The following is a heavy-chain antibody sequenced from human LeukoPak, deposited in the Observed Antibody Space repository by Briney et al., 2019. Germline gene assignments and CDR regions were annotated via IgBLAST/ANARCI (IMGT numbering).Heavy chain of an antibody. CDR3: AKGGWLYN. J-gene: IGHJ4*02. CDR2: ISESDGTT. Sequence: GGSLRLSCAASGFIFSSYAMSWVRQAPGKGLEWVSRISESDGTTHYADSVQGRFTISRDNSENTLYLHMNSLRAEDTAVYYCAKGGWLYNWGQGTLVTVSS. CDR1: GFIFSSYA. V-gene: IGHV3-23*01. D-gene: IGHD5-12*01.